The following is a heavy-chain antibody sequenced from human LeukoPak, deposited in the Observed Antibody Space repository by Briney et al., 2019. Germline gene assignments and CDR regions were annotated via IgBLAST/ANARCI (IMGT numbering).Heavy chain of an antibody. V-gene: IGHV1-2*02. CDR3: ARGRPLWYSGSYIKDAFDI. D-gene: IGHD1-26*01. J-gene: IGHJ3*02. Sequence: ASVKVSCKASGYTFTGYYMHWVRQAPGQGLEWMGWINPNSGGTNYAQKFQGRVTMTRDTSISTAYMELSRLRSEDTAVYYCARGRPLWYSGSYIKDAFDIWGQGTMVTVSS. CDR2: INPNSGGT. CDR1: GYTFTGYY.